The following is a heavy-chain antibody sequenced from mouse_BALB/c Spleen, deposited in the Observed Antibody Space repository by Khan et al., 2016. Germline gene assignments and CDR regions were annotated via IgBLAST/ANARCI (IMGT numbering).Heavy chain of an antibody. CDR3: ARDDQEYDGWFAA. CDR1: GFSLTNSG. V-gene: IGHV2-9*02. D-gene: IGHD2-14*01. CDR2: IWPGGST. Sequence: QMQLKESGPGLVAPSQSLSITCTVSGFSLTNSGVHWIRQPPGKGLEWLGVIWPGGSTDYNSALMSRLSITNDNAQNQVLSKVISLQTDDTAMYYCARDDQEYDGWFAAWGQGTLVIVSS. J-gene: IGHJ3*01.